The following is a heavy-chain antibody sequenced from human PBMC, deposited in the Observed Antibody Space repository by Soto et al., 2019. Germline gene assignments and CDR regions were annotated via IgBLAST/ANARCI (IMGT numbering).Heavy chain of an antibody. CDR1: GYRFSSSW. CDR3: WLDP. Sequence: GESLKISCQGTGYRFSSSWIGWVRQKPGKGLEWLGNVYPSDSDVRYSPAFEGQVTISADNSINTAYCARVPTPNQGDSDKNNWLDPWGQGTLVTVSS. J-gene: IGHJ5*02. V-gene: IGHV5-51*01. D-gene: IGHD2-15*01. CDR2: VYPSDSDV.